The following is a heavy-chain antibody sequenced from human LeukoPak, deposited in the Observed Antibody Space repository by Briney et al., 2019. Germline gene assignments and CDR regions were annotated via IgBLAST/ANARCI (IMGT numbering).Heavy chain of an antibody. Sequence: SQTLSLTCAISGDIVSSNSAAWHWIRQSPSKGLEWLVRTYYRSNWYNDYAVSVKSRITINPDTSKNQFSLQLNSVTPEDTAVYYCARERAAAGTYYYYYYMDVWGKGTTVTVSS. CDR2: TYYRSNWYN. V-gene: IGHV6-1*01. CDR1: GDIVSSNSAA. CDR3: ARERAAAGTYYYYYYMDV. D-gene: IGHD6-13*01. J-gene: IGHJ6*03.